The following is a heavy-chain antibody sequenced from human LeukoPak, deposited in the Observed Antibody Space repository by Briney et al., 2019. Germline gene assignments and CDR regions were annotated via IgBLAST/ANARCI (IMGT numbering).Heavy chain of an antibody. V-gene: IGHV4-39*07. J-gene: IGHJ5*02. Sequence: SETLSLTCTVSGGSISSSSYYWGWIRQPPGKGLEWIGSIYYSGSTYYNPSLKSRVTISVDTSKNQFSLKLSSVTAADTAVYYCARGTDYYGSGSYYDNWFDPWGQGTLVTVSS. CDR3: ARGTDYYGSGSYYDNWFDP. D-gene: IGHD3-10*01. CDR2: IYYSGST. CDR1: GGSISSSSYY.